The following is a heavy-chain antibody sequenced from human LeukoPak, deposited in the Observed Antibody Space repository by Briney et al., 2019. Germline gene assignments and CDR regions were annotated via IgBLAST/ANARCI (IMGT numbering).Heavy chain of an antibody. CDR2: INHSGST. D-gene: IGHD6-6*01. V-gene: IGHV4-34*01. Sequence: TSETLSLTCAVYGGSFSGYYWSWIRQPPGKGLEWIGEINHSGSTNYNPSLKSRVTISVDTSKNQFSLKLSSVTAADTAVYYCASSGSSSSAPFDYWGQGTLVTVSS. J-gene: IGHJ4*02. CDR3: ASSGSSSSAPFDY. CDR1: GGSFSGYY.